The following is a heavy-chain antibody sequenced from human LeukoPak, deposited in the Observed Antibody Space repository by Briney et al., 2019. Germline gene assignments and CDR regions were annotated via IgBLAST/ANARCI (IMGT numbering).Heavy chain of an antibody. J-gene: IGHJ6*02. CDR3: ARDSLPGGVMGLFYYGMDV. V-gene: IGHV7-4-1*02. Sequence: ASVKVSCKASGYTFTRYTMNWVRQAPGQGLEWMGWINTNTGNPMYAQGFTGRFVFSLDTSVSTAYLQISSLKAEDTAVYYCARDSLPGGVMGLFYYGMDVWGQGTTVTVSS. D-gene: IGHD3-16*01. CDR1: GYTFTRYT. CDR2: INTNTGNP.